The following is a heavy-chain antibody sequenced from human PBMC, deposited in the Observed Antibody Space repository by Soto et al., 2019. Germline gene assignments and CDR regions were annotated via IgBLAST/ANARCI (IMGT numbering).Heavy chain of an antibody. D-gene: IGHD3-10*01. V-gene: IGHV3-33*01. Sequence: GGSLRLSCAASGFTFSSYGMHWVRQAPGKGLEWVAVIWYDGSNKYYADSVKGRFTISRDNSKNTLYLQMNSLRAEDTAVYYCARDRRVRGVTHYYYYMDVWGKGTTVTVSS. CDR2: IWYDGSNK. J-gene: IGHJ6*03. CDR1: GFTFSSYG. CDR3: ARDRRVRGVTHYYYYMDV.